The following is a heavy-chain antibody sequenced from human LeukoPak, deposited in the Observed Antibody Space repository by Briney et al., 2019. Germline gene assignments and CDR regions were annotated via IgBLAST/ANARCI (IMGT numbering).Heavy chain of an antibody. CDR3: SRSLEY. CDR2: INQDGSVK. V-gene: IGHV3-7*01. CDR1: GFTFSHYW. J-gene: IGHJ4*02. Sequence: QAGGSLRLSCTASGFTFSHYWMDWVRQAPGKGLEWVANINQDGSVKYYVDSVKGRFTISRDNTENSLSLRMDSLRDDDTAVYYCSRSLEYSGQGTLVTVSS.